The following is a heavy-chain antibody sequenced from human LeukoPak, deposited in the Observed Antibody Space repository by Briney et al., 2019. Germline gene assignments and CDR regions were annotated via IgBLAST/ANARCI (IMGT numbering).Heavy chain of an antibody. J-gene: IGHJ3*02. Sequence: AGGSLRLSWAAAGSTFSSYVMTWVRQAPGKGLEWVSAISGSGGSTYYADSVKGRSTISRDNSKNTLYLQMNSLRAEDTAVYYCAKFGLAGSGRYHDAFDIWGQGTMVTVSS. CDR2: ISGSGGST. CDR3: AKFGLAGSGRYHDAFDI. V-gene: IGHV3-23*01. D-gene: IGHD3-10*01. CDR1: GSTFSSYV.